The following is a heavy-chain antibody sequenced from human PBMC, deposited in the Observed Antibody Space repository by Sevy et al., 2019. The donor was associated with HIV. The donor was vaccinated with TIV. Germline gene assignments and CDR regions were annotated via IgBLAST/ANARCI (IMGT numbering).Heavy chain of an antibody. D-gene: IGHD3-9*01. V-gene: IGHV4-59*01. J-gene: IGHJ4*02. Sequence: SETLSLTCTVSGDSMSSYYWSWIRQPPGKGLEWIGYIHYSGSTNYNPSLKSRVTISVDTSKNQFSLKLSFVTAADTAVYYCARARKFFDWSPSEFDYWGQGTLVTVSS. CDR1: GDSMSSYY. CDR2: IHYSGST. CDR3: ARARKFFDWSPSEFDY.